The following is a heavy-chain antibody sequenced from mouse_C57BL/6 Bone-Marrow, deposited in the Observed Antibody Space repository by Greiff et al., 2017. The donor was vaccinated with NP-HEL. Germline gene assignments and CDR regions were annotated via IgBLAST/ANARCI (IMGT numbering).Heavy chain of an antibody. CDR1: GYTFTSYW. CDR3: ARYRASTGTRAMDY. CDR2: INPSSGYT. Sequence: QVQLQQSGAELAKPGASVKLSCKASGYTFTSYWMHWVKQRPGQGLEWIGYINPSSGYTKYNQKFKDKATVTADKSSSTAYMQLSSLTYEDSAVYYCARYRASTGTRAMDYWGQGTSVTVSS. D-gene: IGHD4-1*02. V-gene: IGHV1-7*01. J-gene: IGHJ4*01.